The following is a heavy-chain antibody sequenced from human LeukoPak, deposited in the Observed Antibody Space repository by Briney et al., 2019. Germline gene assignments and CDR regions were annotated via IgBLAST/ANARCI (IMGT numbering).Heavy chain of an antibody. Sequence: ASVKVSCKASGYTFTTHDINWVRQATGQGLEWLGWMSPNSGDTGYAQKFQGRVTMTSDSSISTAYMELSSLRSENTAIYYCVRTPPNWGFDYWGQGTLVTVSS. CDR1: GYTFTTHD. J-gene: IGHJ4*02. D-gene: IGHD7-27*01. CDR3: VRTPPNWGFDY. CDR2: MSPNSGDT. V-gene: IGHV1-8*01.